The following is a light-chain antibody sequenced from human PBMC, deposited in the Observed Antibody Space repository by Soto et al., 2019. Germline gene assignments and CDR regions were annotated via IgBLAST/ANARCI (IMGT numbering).Light chain of an antibody. V-gene: IGKV3-20*01. CDR1: QSVSTNY. CDR2: GAS. CDR3: HQYGSTPFT. J-gene: IGKJ3*01. Sequence: EIVLTQSPGTLSLSPGDRATLSCRASQSVSTNYLAWYQQSLGKAPRLLIYGASSRATGIPDRVSGNGSGKDFTLTISKLEPEDLAVYYCHQYGSTPFTFGPGTKVDIK.